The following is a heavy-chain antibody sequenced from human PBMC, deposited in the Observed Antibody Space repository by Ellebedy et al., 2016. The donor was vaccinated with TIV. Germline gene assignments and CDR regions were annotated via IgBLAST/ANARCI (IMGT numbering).Heavy chain of an antibody. CDR1: GGSISSYY. J-gene: IGHJ6*02. CDR2: IHYSGTT. Sequence: GSLRLXXTVSGGSISSYYWSWIRQPPGKGLEWIGHIHYSGTTNYNPSLQSRVAISIDTSKKKVSLNLLSVTAADTAKYFCARRRVAGYYGMDVWGQGATVIVSS. CDR3: ARRRVAGYYGMDV. V-gene: IGHV4-59*01.